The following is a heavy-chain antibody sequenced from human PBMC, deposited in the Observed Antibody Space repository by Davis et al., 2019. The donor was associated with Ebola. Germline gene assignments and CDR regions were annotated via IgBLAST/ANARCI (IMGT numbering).Heavy chain of an antibody. D-gene: IGHD6-13*01. V-gene: IGHV3-7*03. J-gene: IGHJ4*02. CDR1: GLTFTSYA. Sequence: GESLKISCAASGLTFTSYAMNWVRQAPGKGLEWVANINQDGSDKNFVDSVNGRFTISRDNAKNSLYLQMNSLRAEDTAVYYCAKEIAEVGVPQFDYWGQGTPVTVSS. CDR2: INQDGSDK. CDR3: AKEIAEVGVPQFDY.